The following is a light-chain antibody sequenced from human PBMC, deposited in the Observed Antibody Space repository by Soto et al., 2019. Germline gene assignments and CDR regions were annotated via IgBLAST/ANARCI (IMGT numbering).Light chain of an antibody. J-gene: IGKJ3*01. CDR2: GAS. V-gene: IGKV3-15*01. CDR1: QSVSRS. Sequence: EIVMTQSPATLSVSPGERVTLSCRASQSVSRSLAWYQQKPGQAPRLLIYGASTRATGNPARFSGSGSGTEFTLTISSLQSEDFAVYYCQQYNNWPPFTFGPGTKVDIK. CDR3: QQYNNWPPFT.